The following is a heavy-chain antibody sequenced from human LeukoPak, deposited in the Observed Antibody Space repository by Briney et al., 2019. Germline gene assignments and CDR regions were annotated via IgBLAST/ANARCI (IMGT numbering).Heavy chain of an antibody. Sequence: GASVKVSCKASGYTFTGYYMHWVRQAPGQGLEWMGWINPNSGGTNYAQKFQGRVTMTSDTSISTAYMELRRLRSDDTAVYFCARGTVVRGFAKYYYYGMDVWGQGTTVTVSS. CDR3: ARGTVVRGFAKYYYYGMDV. CDR2: INPNSGGT. J-gene: IGHJ6*02. CDR1: GYTFTGYY. V-gene: IGHV1-2*02. D-gene: IGHD3-10*01.